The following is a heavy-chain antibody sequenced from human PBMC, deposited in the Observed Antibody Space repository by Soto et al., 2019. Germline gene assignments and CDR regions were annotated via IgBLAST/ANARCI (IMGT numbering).Heavy chain of an antibody. D-gene: IGHD2-2*01. V-gene: IGHV4-31*03. CDR2: IYYSGST. J-gene: IGHJ5*02. CDR1: GGSISSGGYY. CDR3: ARGVVVVPAALGSGNWFDP. Sequence: SETLSLTCTVSGGSISSGGYYWSWIRQHPGKGLEWIGYIYYSGSTYYNPSLKSRVTTSVDTSKNQFSLKLSSVTAADTAVYYCARGVVVVPAALGSGNWFDPWGQGTLVTVSS.